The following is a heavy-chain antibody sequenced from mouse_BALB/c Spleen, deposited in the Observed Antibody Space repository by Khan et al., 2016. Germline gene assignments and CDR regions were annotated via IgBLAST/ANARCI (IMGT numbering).Heavy chain of an antibody. J-gene: IGHJ1*01. Sequence: EVELVASGGGLVQPGGSLRLSCATSGFTFTDYYMSWVRQPPGKALEWLGFIRNKANGYPTEYSASVKGRFTISRDNSQSILYLQMNTLRAEDSATYYGARVSGRGWYFEVWGAGTTVTVSS. CDR2: IRNKANGYPT. CDR1: GFTFTDYY. V-gene: IGHV7-3*02. D-gene: IGHD1-1*02. CDR3: ARVSGRGWYFEV.